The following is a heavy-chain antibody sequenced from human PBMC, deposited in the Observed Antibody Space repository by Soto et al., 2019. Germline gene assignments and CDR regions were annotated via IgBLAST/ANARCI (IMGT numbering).Heavy chain of an antibody. D-gene: IGHD3-10*01. CDR2: INPNSGGT. CDR3: ARSGLTAPNWFDP. V-gene: IGHV1-2*04. CDR1: GYTFTGYY. J-gene: IGHJ5*02. Sequence: ASVKVSCKASGYTFTGYYMHWVRQAPGQGLEWMGWINPNSGGTNYAQKFQGWVTMTRDTSISTAYMELSRLRSDDTAVYYCARSGLTAPNWFDPWGQGTLVTVSS.